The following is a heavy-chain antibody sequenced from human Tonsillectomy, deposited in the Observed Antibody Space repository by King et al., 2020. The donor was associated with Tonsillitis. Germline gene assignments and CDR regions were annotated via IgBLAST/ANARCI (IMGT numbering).Heavy chain of an antibody. CDR1: GFTFSYYG. D-gene: IGHD4-17*01. Sequence: VQLVESGGGVVQPGMSLRLSCAVSGFTFSYYGMHWVRQAPGKGLEWVAIISYDGSIKYYADSVKGRFTISRDNSKNTLYLQMISLRAEDTAVYYCAKDFAVSTASFSHMDFWGQGTTVTVSS. J-gene: IGHJ6*02. CDR2: ISYDGSIK. CDR3: AKDFAVSTASFSHMDF. V-gene: IGHV3-30*18.